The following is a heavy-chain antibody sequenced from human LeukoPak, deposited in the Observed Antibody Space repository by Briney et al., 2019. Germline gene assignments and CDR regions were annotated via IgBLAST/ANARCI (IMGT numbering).Heavy chain of an antibody. D-gene: IGHD2-15*01. CDR3: AKELGYCSGGSCYSPGYYFDY. V-gene: IGHV3-23*01. Sequence: PGGSLRLSCAASGFTFSSYAMSWVRQAPGKGLEWVSAISGSGGSTYYADSVKGPFTISRDNSKNTLYLQMNSLRAEDTAVYYCAKELGYCSGGSCYSPGYYFDYWGQGTLVTVSS. J-gene: IGHJ4*02. CDR2: ISGSGGST. CDR1: GFTFSSYA.